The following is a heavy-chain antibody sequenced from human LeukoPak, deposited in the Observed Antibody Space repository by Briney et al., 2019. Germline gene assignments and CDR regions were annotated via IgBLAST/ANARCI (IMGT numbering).Heavy chain of an antibody. CDR3: ARDHRPNYSSGYPDAFDI. D-gene: IGHD3-22*01. J-gene: IGHJ3*02. CDR1: GGSISSSNW. V-gene: IGHV4-4*02. CDR2: IYHSGST. Sequence: PSGTLSLTCAVSGGSISSSNWWSWVRQPPGKGLEWIGEIYHSGSTNYNPSLKSRVTISVDKSKNQFSLKLSSVTAADTAVYYCARDHRPNYSSGYPDAFDIWGQGTMVTVSS.